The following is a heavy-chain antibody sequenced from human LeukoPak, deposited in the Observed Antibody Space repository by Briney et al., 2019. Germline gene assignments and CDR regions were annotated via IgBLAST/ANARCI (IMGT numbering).Heavy chain of an antibody. D-gene: IGHD5-18*01. CDR3: AIGWGYSYGYPADY. Sequence: GGSLRLSCAASGFTVSSNYMSWVRQAPGKGLEWVSVIYSGGSTYYADSVKGRFTISRDNFKNTLYLQMNSLRAEDTAVYYCAIGWGYSYGYPADYWGQGTLVTVSS. J-gene: IGHJ4*02. V-gene: IGHV3-53*01. CDR2: IYSGGST. CDR1: GFTVSSNY.